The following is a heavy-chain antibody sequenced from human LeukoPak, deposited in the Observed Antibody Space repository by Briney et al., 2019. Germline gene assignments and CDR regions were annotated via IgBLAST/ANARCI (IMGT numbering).Heavy chain of an antibody. CDR1: GFTFSSYE. D-gene: IGHD6-13*01. CDR2: ISSSGSTI. CDR3: SRRTINIAAADPYYYYYKDV. Sequence: GGSLRLSCAASGFTFSSYEMNWVRQAPGKGLEWVSYISSSGSTIYYADSVKGRFTISRDNAKNSLYLQMNSLRAEDTAVYYCSRRTINIAAADPYYYYYKDVWGKGTTVTVSS. V-gene: IGHV3-48*03. J-gene: IGHJ6*03.